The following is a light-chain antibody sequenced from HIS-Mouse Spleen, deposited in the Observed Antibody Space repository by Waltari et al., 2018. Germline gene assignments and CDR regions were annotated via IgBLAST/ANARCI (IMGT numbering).Light chain of an antibody. V-gene: IGLV3-10*01. J-gene: IGLJ2*01. CDR3: YSTDSSGNHRV. Sequence: SYELTQPPPVSVSPGQTARITCSRAALPKKYAYWYQQKSGQAPVLVIYEDSKRPSGIPERFSGSSSGTMATLTISGAQVEDEADYYCYSTDSSGNHRVFGGGTKLTVL. CDR2: EDS. CDR1: ALPKKY.